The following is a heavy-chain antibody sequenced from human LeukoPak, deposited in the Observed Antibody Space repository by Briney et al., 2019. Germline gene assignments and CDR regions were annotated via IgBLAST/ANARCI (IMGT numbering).Heavy chain of an antibody. CDR2: IYYSGST. J-gene: IGHJ6*04. CDR3: ARILEWFVMDV. V-gene: IGHV4-30-4*02. CDR1: GGSISSGDYY. D-gene: IGHD3-3*01. Sequence: PSETLSLTCTVSGGSISSGDYYWSWIRQPPGKGLEWIGYIYYSGSTYYNPSLKSRVTISVDTSKNQFSLKLSSVTAADTAVYYCARILEWFVMDVWGKGTTVIVSS.